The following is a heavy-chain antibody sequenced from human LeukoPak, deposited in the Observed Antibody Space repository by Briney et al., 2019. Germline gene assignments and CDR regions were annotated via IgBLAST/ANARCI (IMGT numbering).Heavy chain of an antibody. Sequence: ASVKVSCKASGYTFDDYYMHWVRQAPGQGLEWMGWINPNSGGTNYAQKFQGRVTMTRDTSISTAYMELSRLRSDDTAVYYCARVFDSSGYYFGAFDIWGQGTMVTVSS. J-gene: IGHJ3*02. CDR1: GYTFDDYY. CDR3: ARVFDSSGYYFGAFDI. CDR2: INPNSGGT. D-gene: IGHD3-22*01. V-gene: IGHV1-2*02.